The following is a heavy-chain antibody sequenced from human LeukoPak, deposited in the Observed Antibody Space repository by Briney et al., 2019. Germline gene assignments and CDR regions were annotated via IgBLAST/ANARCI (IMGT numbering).Heavy chain of an antibody. Sequence: PSETLSLTCTVSGGSISSYYWSWIRQPPGKGLEWIGYIYYSGSTNYNPSLKSRVTTSVDTSKNQFSLKLSSVTAADTAVYYCASTTAMVPYYYYYYYMDVWGKGTTVTISS. J-gene: IGHJ6*03. D-gene: IGHD5-18*01. CDR2: IYYSGST. V-gene: IGHV4-59*08. CDR3: ASTTAMVPYYYYYYYMDV. CDR1: GGSISSYY.